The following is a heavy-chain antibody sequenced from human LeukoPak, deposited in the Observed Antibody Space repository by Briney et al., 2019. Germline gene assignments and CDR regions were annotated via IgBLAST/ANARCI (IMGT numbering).Heavy chain of an antibody. Sequence: ASVKVSCKASGYTFISYDINWVRQATGQGLEWMGWMNPNSGNSGYAQKFQGRVTITRNTSISTAYMELSSLRSEDTAVYYCARVLVPAASNWFDPWGQGTLVTVSS. CDR2: MNPNSGNS. J-gene: IGHJ5*02. V-gene: IGHV1-8*03. CDR1: GYTFISYD. CDR3: ARVLVPAASNWFDP. D-gene: IGHD2-2*01.